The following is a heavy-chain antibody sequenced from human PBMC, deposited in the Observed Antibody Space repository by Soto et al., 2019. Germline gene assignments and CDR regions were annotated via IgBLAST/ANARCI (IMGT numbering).Heavy chain of an antibody. CDR1: GYSFTSYW. Sequence: GESLKISCKGSGYSFTSYWIGWVRQMPGKGPEWMGIIYPGDSDTRYSPSFQGQVTISADKSISTAYLQWSSLKASDTAMYYCARHSHPSYYYDSSGPRDYYYGMDVWGQGTTVTVSS. CDR2: IYPGDSDT. V-gene: IGHV5-51*01. D-gene: IGHD3-22*01. J-gene: IGHJ6*02. CDR3: ARHSHPSYYYDSSGPRDYYYGMDV.